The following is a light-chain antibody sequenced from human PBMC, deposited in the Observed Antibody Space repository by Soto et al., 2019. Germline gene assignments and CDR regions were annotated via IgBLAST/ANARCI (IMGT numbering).Light chain of an antibody. CDR1: QTISSN. Sequence: EVVMTQSPATLSVSPGERATISCRANQTISSNLAWYQQKPGQAPRLLIYGASTGATGVPARFSGSGSGTEFTLTIRSLQSEDFTVYYCQQRSNWPITVGQGTRLEIK. CDR2: GAS. V-gene: IGKV3-15*01. CDR3: QQRSNWPIT. J-gene: IGKJ5*01.